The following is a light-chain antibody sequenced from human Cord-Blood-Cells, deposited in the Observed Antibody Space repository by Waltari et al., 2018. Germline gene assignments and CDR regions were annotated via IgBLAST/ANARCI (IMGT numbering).Light chain of an antibody. V-gene: IGLV2-23*02. CDR1: SRDVGSYNL. Sequence: QSALTKPASVSGSPGQSITIPCTGTSRDVGSYNLASWYQQHTGKAPKLMIYEVSKRPSGVSNRFSGSKSGNTASLTISGLQAEDEADYYCCSYAGSSTFGVVFGGGTKLTVL. CDR2: EVS. CDR3: CSYAGSSTFGVV. J-gene: IGLJ2*01.